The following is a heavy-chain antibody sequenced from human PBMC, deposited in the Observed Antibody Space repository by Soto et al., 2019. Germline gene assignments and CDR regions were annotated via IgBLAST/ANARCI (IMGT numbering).Heavy chain of an antibody. J-gene: IGHJ4*02. Sequence: HPGGSLRLSCAASGFTFRSYGMHWVRQAPGKGLEWVAVIWYDGSNKDYIDSVRGRFTISRDNSKDTLYLQMNSLRAEDTAVYYCARSPLRWPQYFDSWGQGTLVTVSS. V-gene: IGHV3-33*01. CDR1: GFTFRSYG. CDR2: IWYDGSNK. D-gene: IGHD6-13*01. CDR3: ARSPLRWPQYFDS.